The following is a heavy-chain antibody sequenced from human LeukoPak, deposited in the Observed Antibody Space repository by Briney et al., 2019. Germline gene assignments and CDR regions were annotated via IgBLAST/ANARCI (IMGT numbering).Heavy chain of an antibody. Sequence: GESLNISCKGSEYSFTSYWLGWVRQMPGKGLEWMGIIYPGYSDPRNNPSCQGQLTHADDKSISTPYLQWTALKAPVPALYSWARVQQTRSFDYWGQGTLVTVSS. CDR3: ARVQQTRSFDY. CDR1: EYSFTSYW. D-gene: IGHD6-13*01. V-gene: IGHV5-51*01. J-gene: IGHJ4*02. CDR2: IYPGYSDP.